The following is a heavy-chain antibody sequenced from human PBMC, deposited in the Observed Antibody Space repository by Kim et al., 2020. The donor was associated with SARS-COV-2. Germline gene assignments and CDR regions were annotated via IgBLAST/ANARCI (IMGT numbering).Heavy chain of an antibody. CDR1: GFTFSNHA. CDR2: IVSHGRNT. CDR3: AKDLPGSGWAYDY. J-gene: IGHJ4*02. V-gene: IGHV3-23*01. D-gene: IGHD6-19*01. Sequence: GGSLRLSCAASGFTFSNHAMSWVRQAPGRGLEWVSSIVSHGRNTYDADSVKGRFTISRDNSKNTLNLQMNSLRAEDTAVYYCAKDLPGSGWAYDYWGQGT.